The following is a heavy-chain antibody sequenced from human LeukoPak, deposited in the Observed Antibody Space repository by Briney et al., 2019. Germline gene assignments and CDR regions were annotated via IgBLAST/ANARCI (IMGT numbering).Heavy chain of an antibody. D-gene: IGHD3-9*01. CDR3: ARAYDISDWFDP. Sequence: SETLSLTCAVYGGSFSGYYWSWIRQPPGKGLEWIGSIYYSGSTYYNPSLKSRVTISVDTSKNQFSLRLTSVTAADTAVYYCARAYDISDWFDPWGQGTLVTVSS. CDR1: GGSFSGYY. J-gene: IGHJ5*02. CDR2: IYYSGST. V-gene: IGHV4-34*01.